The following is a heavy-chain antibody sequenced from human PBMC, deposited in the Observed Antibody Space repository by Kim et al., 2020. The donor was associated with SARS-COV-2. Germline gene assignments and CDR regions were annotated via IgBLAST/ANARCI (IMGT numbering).Heavy chain of an antibody. V-gene: IGHV1-24*01. Sequence: ASVKVSCKVSGYTLTELSMHWVRQAPGKGLEWMGGFDPEDGETIYAQKFQGRVTMTEDTSTDTAYMELSSLRSEDTAVYYCATGQAYCGGDSSYWFDPWGQGTLVTVSS. CDR1: GYTLTELS. CDR3: ATGQAYCGGDSSYWFDP. CDR2: FDPEDGET. J-gene: IGHJ5*02. D-gene: IGHD2-21*02.